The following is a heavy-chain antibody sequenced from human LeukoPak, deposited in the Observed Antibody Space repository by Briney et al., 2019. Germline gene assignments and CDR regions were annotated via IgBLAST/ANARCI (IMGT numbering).Heavy chain of an antibody. Sequence: SETLSLTCTVSGGSISSYYWSWIRQPPGKGLEWIGYIYYSGSTNYNPSLKSRVTISVDTSKNQFSLKLSSVTAADTAVYYCARDGLNYYDSSAAGRAFDIWGQGTMVTVSS. CDR1: GGSISSYY. V-gene: IGHV4-59*01. CDR2: IYYSGST. CDR3: ARDGLNYYDSSAAGRAFDI. D-gene: IGHD3-22*01. J-gene: IGHJ3*02.